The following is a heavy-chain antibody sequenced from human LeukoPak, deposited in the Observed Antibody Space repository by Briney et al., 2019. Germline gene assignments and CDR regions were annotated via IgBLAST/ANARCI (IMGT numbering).Heavy chain of an antibody. V-gene: IGHV4-38-2*02. D-gene: IGHD2-15*01. Sequence: SETLSLTCTVSGYSISSGFYWGWIRQPPGKGLECIGSIYHSGSTYYNPSLKSRVTISVDTSKNQFSLKLSSVTAADAAVYYCARFCSGGSCYGVFDYWGQGTLVTVSS. J-gene: IGHJ4*02. CDR1: GYSISSGFY. CDR2: IYHSGST. CDR3: ARFCSGGSCYGVFDY.